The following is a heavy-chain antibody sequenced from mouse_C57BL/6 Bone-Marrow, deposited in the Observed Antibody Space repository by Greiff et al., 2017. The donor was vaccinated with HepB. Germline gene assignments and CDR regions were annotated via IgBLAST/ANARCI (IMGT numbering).Heavy chain of an antibody. V-gene: IGHV14-4*01. CDR1: GFNIKDDY. Sequence: VQLKESGAELVRPGASVKLSCTASGFNIKDDYMHWVKQRPEQGLEWIGWIDPENGDTEYASKFQGKATITADTSSNTAYLQLSSLTSEDTAVYYCTTSSSYGYFDVWGTGTTVTVSS. J-gene: IGHJ1*03. D-gene: IGHD1-1*01. CDR3: TTSSSYGYFDV. CDR2: IDPENGDT.